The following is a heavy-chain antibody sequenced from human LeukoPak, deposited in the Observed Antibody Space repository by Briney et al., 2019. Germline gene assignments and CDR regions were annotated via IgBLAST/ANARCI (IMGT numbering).Heavy chain of an antibody. V-gene: IGHV3-23*01. Sequence: GGSLRLSCAASGFTVSSNYMSWVRQAPGKGLEWVSAISGSGGSTHYADSVKGRFTISRDNFKNTLYLQMNSLRAEDTAVYYCAKDRAVTTALYYYYGMDVWGQGTTVTVSS. CDR2: ISGSGGST. CDR1: GFTVSSNY. CDR3: AKDRAVTTALYYYYGMDV. D-gene: IGHD4-11*01. J-gene: IGHJ6*02.